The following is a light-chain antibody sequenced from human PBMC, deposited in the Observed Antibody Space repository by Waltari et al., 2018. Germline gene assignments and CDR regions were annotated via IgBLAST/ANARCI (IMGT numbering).Light chain of an antibody. V-gene: IGKV3-11*01. CDR3: QQRRSWPLT. Sequence: EIVLTQSPAILSFSPGERATLSCRASQIVGTYLAWYQQRPGQSPRLLIYDASYRATGIPGRFSGSGSETDFTLTISGLQPEDFAVYYCQQRRSWPLTFGGGTRVQI. CDR2: DAS. CDR1: QIVGTY. J-gene: IGKJ4*01.